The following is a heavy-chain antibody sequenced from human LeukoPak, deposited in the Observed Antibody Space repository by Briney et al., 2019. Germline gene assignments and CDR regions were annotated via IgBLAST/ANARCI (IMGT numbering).Heavy chain of an antibody. D-gene: IGHD3-9*01. CDR3: ARDSLRYFDWLFHAPDY. J-gene: IGHJ4*02. CDR1: GFTFSSYS. Sequence: PGGSLRLSCAASGFTFSSYSMNWVRQAPGKGLEWVSSISSSSSYIYYADSVKDRFTISRDNAKNSLYLQMNSLRAEDTAVYYCARDSLRYFDWLFHAPDYWGQGTLVTVSS. V-gene: IGHV3-21*01. CDR2: ISSSSSYI.